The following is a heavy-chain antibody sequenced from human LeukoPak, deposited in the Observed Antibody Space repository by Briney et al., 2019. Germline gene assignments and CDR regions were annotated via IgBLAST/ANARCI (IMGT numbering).Heavy chain of an antibody. V-gene: IGHV4-34*01. CDR1: GGSFSGYY. J-gene: IGHJ4*02. D-gene: IGHD3-10*01. CDR3: ARDHYYGSGSYSDY. Sequence: SETLSLTCAVYGGSFSGYYWSWIRQPPGKRLEWIGEINHSGSTNYNPPLKSRVTISVDTSKNQFSLKLSSVTAADTAVYYCARDHYYGSGSYSDYWGQGTLVTVSS. CDR2: INHSGST.